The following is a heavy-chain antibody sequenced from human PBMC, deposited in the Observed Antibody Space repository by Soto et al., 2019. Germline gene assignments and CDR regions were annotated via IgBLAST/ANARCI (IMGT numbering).Heavy chain of an antibody. D-gene: IGHD1-1*01. Sequence: SETLSLTCTVSGGSMSSYYWIWIRQPPGKGLEWIGYIYYSGSTNYNPSLRSRVTILVDTSKNQFSLKLSSVTAADTAVYYCARAELSTLDYGMDVWGQGTTVTVSS. CDR1: GGSMSSYY. CDR3: ARAELSTLDYGMDV. V-gene: IGHV4-59*01. J-gene: IGHJ6*02. CDR2: IYYSGST.